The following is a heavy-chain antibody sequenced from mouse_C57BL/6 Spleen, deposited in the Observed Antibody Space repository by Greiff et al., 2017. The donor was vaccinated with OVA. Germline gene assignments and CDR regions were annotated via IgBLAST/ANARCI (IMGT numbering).Heavy chain of an antibody. V-gene: IGHV1-15*01. D-gene: IGHD1-1*01. CDR2: IDPETGGT. CDR1: GYTFTDYE. CDR3: TRAGNYYGSHWYFDV. J-gene: IGHJ1*03. Sequence: VQRVESGAELVRPGASVTLSCKASGYTFTDYEMHWVKQTPVHGLEWIGAIDPETGGTAYNQKFKGKAILTADKSSSTAYMELRSLTSEDSAVYYCTRAGNYYGSHWYFDVWGTGTTVTVSS.